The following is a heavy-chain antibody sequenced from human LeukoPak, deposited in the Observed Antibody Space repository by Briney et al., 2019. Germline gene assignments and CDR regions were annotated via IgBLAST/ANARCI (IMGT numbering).Heavy chain of an antibody. CDR2: ISSSSSYI. D-gene: IGHD4-11*01. CDR3: ARGLVPGFLDY. CDR1: GFTFSSYT. Sequence: GGSLRLSCAASGFTFSSYTMNWVRQAPGKGLEWVSSISSSSSYIYYADSVKGRFTISRDNAKNTLYLQMNSLRAEDTAVYYCARGLVPGFLDYWGQGTPVTVSS. V-gene: IGHV3-21*01. J-gene: IGHJ4*02.